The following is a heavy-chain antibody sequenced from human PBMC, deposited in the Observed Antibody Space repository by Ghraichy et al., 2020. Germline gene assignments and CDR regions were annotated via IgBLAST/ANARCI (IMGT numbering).Heavy chain of an antibody. J-gene: IGHJ4*02. Sequence: GGSLRLSCAASGFTFSSYSMNWVRQAPGKGLEWVSSISSSSSYIYYADSVKGRFTISRDNAKNSLYLQMNSLRAEDTAVYYCARDSVQRWLQFDYWGQGTLVTVSS. D-gene: IGHD5-24*01. CDR1: GFTFSSYS. V-gene: IGHV3-21*01. CDR3: ARDSVQRWLQFDY. CDR2: ISSSSSYI.